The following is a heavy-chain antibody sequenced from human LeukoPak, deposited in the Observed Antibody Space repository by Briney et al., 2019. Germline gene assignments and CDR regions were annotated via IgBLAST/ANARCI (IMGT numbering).Heavy chain of an antibody. D-gene: IGHD3-3*01. Sequence: GGSLRLSCAASGFTFNNYWMSWVRQAPGKGLEWVANIKPDGSEQYCVDSVKGRFSISRDNVGNALYLQMNSLRVGDTALYYCARGDFWSGDYTDAFDVWGQGTMVTVSS. V-gene: IGHV3-7*04. CDR1: GFTFNNYW. CDR2: IKPDGSEQ. J-gene: IGHJ3*01. CDR3: ARGDFWSGDYTDAFDV.